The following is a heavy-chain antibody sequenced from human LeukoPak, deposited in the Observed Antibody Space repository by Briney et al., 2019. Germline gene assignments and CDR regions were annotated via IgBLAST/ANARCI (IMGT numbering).Heavy chain of an antibody. CDR3: ARDLSWFGESEHFDY. J-gene: IGHJ4*02. CDR2: ISSSSSTI. Sequence: GGSLRLSCAASGFTFSSYSMNWVRQAPGKGLEWVSYISSSSSTIYYADSVKGRFTISRDNAKNSLYLQMNSPRAEDTAVYYCARDLSWFGESEHFDYWGQGTLVTVSS. D-gene: IGHD3-10*01. V-gene: IGHV3-48*01. CDR1: GFTFSSYS.